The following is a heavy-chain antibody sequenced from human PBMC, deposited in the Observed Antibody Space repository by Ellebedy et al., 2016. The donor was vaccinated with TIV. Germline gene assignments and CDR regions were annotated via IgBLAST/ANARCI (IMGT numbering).Heavy chain of an antibody. CDR3: ARPMTTVTPRGYFDS. V-gene: IGHV1-8*01. CDR1: GYTFTSYD. CDR2: MNPNSGNT. D-gene: IGHD4-17*01. J-gene: IGHJ4*02. Sequence: AASVKVSCKASGYTFTSYDINWVRQATGQGLEWMGWMNPNSGNTGYAQKFQGRATMTRNTSINTAYMELSSLSSEDTAVYYCARPMTTVTPRGYFDSWGQGTLVTVSS.